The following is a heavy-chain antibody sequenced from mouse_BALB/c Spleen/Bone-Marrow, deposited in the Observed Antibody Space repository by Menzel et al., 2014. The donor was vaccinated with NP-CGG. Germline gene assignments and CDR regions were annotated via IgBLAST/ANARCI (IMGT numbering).Heavy chain of an antibody. J-gene: IGHJ1*01. CDR3: ARELSWYFDV. CDR1: GYTFTDYN. CDR2: IYPYNDGT. D-gene: IGHD1-1*02. V-gene: IGHV1S29*02. Sequence: VQLKHSGPELVKPGASVKISCKASGYTFTDYNMHWVKQSHGKSLEWIGYIYPYNDGTGYNQKFKSKATLTVDNSPSTAYMELRSLTSEDSAVYYCARELSWYFDVWGAGTTVTVSS.